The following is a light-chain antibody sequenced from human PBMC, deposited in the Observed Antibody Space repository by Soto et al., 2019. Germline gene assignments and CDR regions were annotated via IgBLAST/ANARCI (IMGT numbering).Light chain of an antibody. CDR3: CSYTSHNAFAV. CDR1: GSDVGDYNY. CDR2: DVF. J-gene: IGLJ2*01. V-gene: IGLV2-14*03. Sequence: QSVLTQPASVSGSPRHSITISCAGTGSDVGDYNYISWYQQHPGKAPKLIIYDVFNRASGVSHRFSASQSGNTASLTISGLQAEDEADYYCCSYTSHNAFAVFGGGTQLTVL.